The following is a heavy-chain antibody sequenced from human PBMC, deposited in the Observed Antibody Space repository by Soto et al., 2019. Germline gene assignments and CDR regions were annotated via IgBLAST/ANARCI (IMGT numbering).Heavy chain of an antibody. Sequence: GGFLRLSCAASGFTFSSYWMHWVRQAPGKGLVWVSRINSDGSSTSYADSVKGRFTISRDNAKNTLYLQMNSLRAEDTAVYYCSAHDSSGYYVDYWGQGTLVTVSS. V-gene: IGHV3-74*01. J-gene: IGHJ4*02. CDR2: INSDGSST. CDR1: GFTFSSYW. CDR3: SAHDSSGYYVDY. D-gene: IGHD3-22*01.